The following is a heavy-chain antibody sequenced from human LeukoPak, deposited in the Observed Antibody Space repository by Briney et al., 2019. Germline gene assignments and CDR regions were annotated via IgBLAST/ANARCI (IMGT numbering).Heavy chain of an antibody. J-gene: IGHJ4*02. CDR1: GYTFTGDY. CDR2: INPNSGDT. D-gene: IGHD3-16*01. CDR3: ATQRGSYLWGTDFDY. Sequence: ASVKVSCKASGYTFTGDYMHWVRQAPGQGLEWMGWINPNSGDTKYAQKFQGRVTMTRDTSISTAYMELSRLKSDDTAVYYCATQRGSYLWGTDFDYWGQGTLVTVSS. V-gene: IGHV1-2*02.